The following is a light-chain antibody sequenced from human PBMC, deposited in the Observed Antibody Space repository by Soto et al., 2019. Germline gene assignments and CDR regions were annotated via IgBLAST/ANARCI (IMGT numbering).Light chain of an antibody. V-gene: IGLV2-14*01. Sequence: QSALTQPASVSGSPGQSITISCTGTSSDVGGYNYVSWYQQHPGKAPKLIIHNVSNRPSGVSNRFSGSKSGNTASLTISGLQAEDEGHYYCSSFTSSNTVLFGGGTKVTVL. J-gene: IGLJ2*01. CDR1: SSDVGGYNY. CDR2: NVS. CDR3: SSFTSSNTVL.